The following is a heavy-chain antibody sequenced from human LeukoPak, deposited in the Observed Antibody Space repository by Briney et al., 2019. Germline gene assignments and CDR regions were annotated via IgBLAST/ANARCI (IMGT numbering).Heavy chain of an antibody. Sequence: PGGSLRLSCAASGFTLSNYWMHWVRHAPGKGLVWVSRMNSDGSTTTYADSVKGRFTISRDNAKNSLFLQMNSLRAEDTAMYYCAKGTKPVMTIPDYWGQGILVTVSS. V-gene: IGHV3-74*01. J-gene: IGHJ4*02. CDR2: MNSDGSTT. CDR3: AKGTKPVMTIPDY. D-gene: IGHD1/OR15-1a*01. CDR1: GFTLSNYW.